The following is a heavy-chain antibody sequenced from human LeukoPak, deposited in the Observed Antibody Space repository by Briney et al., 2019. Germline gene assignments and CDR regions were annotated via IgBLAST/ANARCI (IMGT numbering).Heavy chain of an antibody. CDR3: AKSPSSSRDY. J-gene: IGHJ4*02. V-gene: IGHV3-30*02. CDR1: GFTFSSYG. Sequence: PGGSLRLSCAASGFTFSSYGMHWVRQAPGKGLEWVAFIRYDGSNKYYADSVKGRFTISRDNSKTTLSLQMNSLRAEDTAVYYCAKSPSSSRDYWGQGTLVTVSS. D-gene: IGHD6-6*01. CDR2: IRYDGSNK.